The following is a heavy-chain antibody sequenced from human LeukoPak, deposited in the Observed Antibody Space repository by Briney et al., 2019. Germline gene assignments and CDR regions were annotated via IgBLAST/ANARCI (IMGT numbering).Heavy chain of an antibody. CDR3: AKADVEMATIPRYYFDY. CDR1: GFTFSYFA. D-gene: IGHD5-24*01. J-gene: IGHJ4*02. Sequence: GKSLRLSCAASGFTFSYFAIHWVPQAPGKGLELVASTSPDGNDTYDADAVKGRFTISRDNSKNTVYLQMNSLRAGDAAMYYCAKADVEMATIPRYYFDYWGQGTLVTVSS. V-gene: IGHV3-30*16. CDR2: TSPDGNDT.